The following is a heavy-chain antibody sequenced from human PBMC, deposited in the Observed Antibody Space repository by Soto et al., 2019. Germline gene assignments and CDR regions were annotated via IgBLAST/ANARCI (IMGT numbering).Heavy chain of an antibody. CDR3: SKSVHNWNAGFFDY. CDR2: ISYDGVNK. CDR1: GFTFSTYG. Sequence: QVQLVESGGGVVQPGRSLRLSCAASGFTFSTYGMQWVRQAPGKGLEWVAVISYDGVNKYYADSVKGRFTISRDNSKNPLDLRINSLIAEGKAVLYCSKSVHNWNAGFFDYWGQGTLVTVSS. V-gene: IGHV3-30*18. J-gene: IGHJ4*02. D-gene: IGHD1-1*01.